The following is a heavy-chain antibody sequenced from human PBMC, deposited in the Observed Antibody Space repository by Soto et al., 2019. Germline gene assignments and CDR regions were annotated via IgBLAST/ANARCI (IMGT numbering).Heavy chain of an antibody. D-gene: IGHD2-15*01. CDR2: IHPSGDT. CDR1: GYKFTTYF. Sequence: ASVKVSGKASGYKFTTYFIHWVRQAPGQGLEWMGMIHPSGDTGYAQKLRGRVTMTIDTSTTTAYMELRNLTSEDTAVYFSVRGYCTTSPCSGDFQFWGQGTLVTVSS. V-gene: IGHV1-46*01. CDR3: VRGYCTTSPCSGDFQF. J-gene: IGHJ1*01.